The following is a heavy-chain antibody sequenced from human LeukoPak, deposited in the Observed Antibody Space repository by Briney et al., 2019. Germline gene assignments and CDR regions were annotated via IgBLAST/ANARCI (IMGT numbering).Heavy chain of an antibody. CDR2: IYYSGST. Sequence: SETLSLTCIVSGGSISSSSYYWGWIRQPPGKGLEWIGSIYYSGSTYYNPSLKSRVTISVDTSKNQFSLKLSSVTAADTAVYYCARPAYSGSYPFDYWGQGTLVTVSS. CDR3: ARPAYSGSYPFDY. J-gene: IGHJ4*02. V-gene: IGHV4-39*01. CDR1: GGSISSSSYY. D-gene: IGHD1-26*01.